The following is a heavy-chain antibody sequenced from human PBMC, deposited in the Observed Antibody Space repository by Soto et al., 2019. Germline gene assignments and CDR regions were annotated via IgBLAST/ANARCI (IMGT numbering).Heavy chain of an antibody. CDR2: MNPDTGNT. CDR3: ARGGRTMAEVHSLDP. V-gene: IGHV1-8*01. D-gene: IGHD5-18*01. J-gene: IGHJ5*02. Sequence: ASVEISSKASGYSFMNYDINWIRQAPGQGLEWMGWMNPDTGNTGYAQKFQGRVTMTRDTSISTAYMELNSLRSEDTAVYYWARGGRTMAEVHSLDPWGMRTLVTVSS. CDR1: GYSFMNYD.